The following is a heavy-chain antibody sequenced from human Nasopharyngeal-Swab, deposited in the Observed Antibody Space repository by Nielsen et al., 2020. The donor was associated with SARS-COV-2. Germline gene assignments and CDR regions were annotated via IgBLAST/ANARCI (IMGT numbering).Heavy chain of an antibody. Sequence: GESLKISCAASGFTFSGSAMHWVRQASGKGLEWVCRIRSKANNYATAYAASVKGRFTISRDDSTNTAYLQMNSLKTEDTAEYYCARNPTTCSTSCYFYYYRDVWGKGTTVTVSS. CDR3: ARNPTTCSTSCYFYYYRDV. V-gene: IGHV3-73*01. CDR1: GFTFSGSA. J-gene: IGHJ6*03. D-gene: IGHD2-2*01. CDR2: IRSKANNYAT.